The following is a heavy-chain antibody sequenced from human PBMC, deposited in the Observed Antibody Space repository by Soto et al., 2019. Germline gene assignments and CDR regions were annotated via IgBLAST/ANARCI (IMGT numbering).Heavy chain of an antibody. V-gene: IGHV1-69*01. J-gene: IGHJ6*02. CDR3: ARGRGYSGDDHYYYFDMDV. D-gene: IGHD5-12*01. CDR2: SIPIFGTA. Sequence: SVKVSCKASGGTFNNYPITWVRQAPVQGLEWMGGSIPIFGTANYAQKFQGRVTISVDESTSTAYMELSSLRSEDTAVYYCARGRGYSGDDHYYYFDMDVWGQGTTVTVSS. CDR1: GGTFNNYP.